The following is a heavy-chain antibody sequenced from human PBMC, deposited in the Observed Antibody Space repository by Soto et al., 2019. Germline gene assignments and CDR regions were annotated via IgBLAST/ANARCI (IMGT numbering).Heavy chain of an antibody. J-gene: IGHJ4*02. CDR1: GSAVSSGSYY. V-gene: IGHV4-61*01. CDR2: IYYSGST. CDR3: AIYDSSGYYLAY. Sequence: SETLSLTCTVSGSAVSSGSYYWSWIRQPPGKGLEWIGYIYYSGSTNYNPSLKSRVTISVDTSKNQFSLKLSSVTASDTAVYYCAIYDSSGYYLAYWGEGSLVTVSS. D-gene: IGHD3-22*01.